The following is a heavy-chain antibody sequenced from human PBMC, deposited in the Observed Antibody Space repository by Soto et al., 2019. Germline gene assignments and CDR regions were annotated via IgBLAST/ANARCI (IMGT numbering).Heavy chain of an antibody. V-gene: IGHV6-1*01. J-gene: IGHJ5*02. CDR2: TYYRSKWYN. Sequence: SQTLSLTCAISGDSVSSNSAAWNWIRQSPSRGLEWLGRTYYRSKWYNDYAVSVKSRITINPDTSKNQFSLQLNSVTPAGTAVYYCARDSPPGYCSGGSCYNWFDPWGQGTLVTVSS. CDR1: GDSVSSNSAA. D-gene: IGHD2-15*01. CDR3: ARDSPPGYCSGGSCYNWFDP.